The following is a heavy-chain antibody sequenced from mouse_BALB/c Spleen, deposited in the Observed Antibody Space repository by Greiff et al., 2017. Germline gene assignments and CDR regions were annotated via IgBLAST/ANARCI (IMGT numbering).Heavy chain of an antibody. D-gene: IGHD1-1*02. CDR3: ERGGNCAMDY. CDR2: ISTYYGDA. V-gene: IGHV1S137*01. CDR1: GYTFTDYA. Sequence: VQLQQSGAELVRPGVSVKISCKGSGYTFTDYAMHWVKQSHAKSLEWIGVISTYYGDASYNQKFKGKATMTVDKSSSTAYMELARLTSEDSAIYYCERGGNCAMDYWGQGTSVTVSS. J-gene: IGHJ4*01.